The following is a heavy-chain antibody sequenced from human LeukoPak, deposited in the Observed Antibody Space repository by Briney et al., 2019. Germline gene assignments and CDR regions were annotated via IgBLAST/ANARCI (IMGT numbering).Heavy chain of an antibody. CDR1: GGTFSSYA. CDR2: IIPIFGTA. J-gene: IGHJ6*03. CDR3: ARVGYCSGGSCRPAYYYMDV. D-gene: IGHD2-15*01. Sequence: GASVKVSCKASGGTFSSYAISWGRQAPGQGLEWMGGIIPIFGTANYAQKFQGRVTITTDESTSTAYMELSSLRSEDTAVYYCARVGYCSGGSCRPAYYYMDVWGKGTTVTVSS. V-gene: IGHV1-69*05.